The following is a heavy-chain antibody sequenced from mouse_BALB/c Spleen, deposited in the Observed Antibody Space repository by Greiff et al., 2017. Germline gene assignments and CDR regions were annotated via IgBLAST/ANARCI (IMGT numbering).Heavy chain of an antibody. CDR2: ISSGGST. CDR3: AREKDYGNYKFAY. J-gene: IGHJ3*01. V-gene: IGHV5-6-5*01. CDR1: GFTFSSYA. Sequence: EVKLMESGGGLVKPGGSLKLSCAASGFTFSSYAMSWVRQKPEKRLEWVASISSGGSTYYPDSVKGRFTISRDNARNILYLQMSSLRSEDTAMYYCAREKDYGNYKFAYWGQGTLVTVSA. D-gene: IGHD2-1*01.